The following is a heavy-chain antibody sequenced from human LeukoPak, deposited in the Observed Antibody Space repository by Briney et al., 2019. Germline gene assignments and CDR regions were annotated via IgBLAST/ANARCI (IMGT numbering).Heavy chain of an antibody. J-gene: IGHJ5*02. D-gene: IGHD2/OR15-2a*01. Sequence: SETLSLTCTVSGGSISTYYWSWIRQPAGKGLEWIGRIYTSGSTNYNPSLKSRVTMSVDTSKNQFSLKLSSVTAADTAMYYWARDTLSWVDPWGQGTLVTVSS. CDR3: ARDTLSWVDP. CDR1: GGSISTYY. CDR2: IYTSGST. V-gene: IGHV4-4*07.